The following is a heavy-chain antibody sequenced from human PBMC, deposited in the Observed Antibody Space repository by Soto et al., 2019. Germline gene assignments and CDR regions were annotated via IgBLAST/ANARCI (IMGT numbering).Heavy chain of an antibody. CDR2: IYYSGST. D-gene: IGHD3-3*01. Sequence: PSETLSLTCTVSGGSISSGDYYWSWIRQPPGKGLEWIGYIYYSGSTNYNPSLKSRVTISVDTSKNQFSLKLSSVTAADTAVYYCARGAKEIFGVVPDYYGMDVWGQGTTVTVSS. CDR1: GGSISSGDYY. CDR3: ARGAKEIFGVVPDYYGMDV. J-gene: IGHJ6*02. V-gene: IGHV4-61*08.